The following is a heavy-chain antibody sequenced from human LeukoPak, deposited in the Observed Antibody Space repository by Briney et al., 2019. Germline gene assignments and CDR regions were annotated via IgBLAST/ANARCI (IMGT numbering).Heavy chain of an antibody. CDR3: ARGPYSSGWWRSYFDY. Sequence: GGSLRLSYAASGLTVSSNYMSWVRQAPGKGLEWVAVIYSGGSTYFAHSGRFTISRDNSKNTLYLQMNSLRAEDTAVYYCARGPYSSGWWRSYFDYWGQGTLVTVSS. J-gene: IGHJ4*02. V-gene: IGHV3-53*01. CDR2: IYSGGST. D-gene: IGHD6-19*01. CDR1: GLTVSSNY.